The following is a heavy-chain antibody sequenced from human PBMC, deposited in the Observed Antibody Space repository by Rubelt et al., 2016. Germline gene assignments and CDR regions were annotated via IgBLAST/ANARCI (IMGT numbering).Heavy chain of an antibody. Sequence: QVQLQQWGAGLLKPSETLSLTCAVYGGSFSGYYWGWIRQPPGKGLEWIGTIYVSGSTFYNPSLKSRVTISVDTSTNQFSLRLSSVTAADTAVYYCARAYCGSDCYPRGYFQPWGQGTLVTVSS. CDR2: IYVSGST. CDR1: GGSFSGYY. CDR3: ARAYCGSDCYPRGYFQP. D-gene: IGHD2-21*02. V-gene: IGHV4-34*01. J-gene: IGHJ1*01.